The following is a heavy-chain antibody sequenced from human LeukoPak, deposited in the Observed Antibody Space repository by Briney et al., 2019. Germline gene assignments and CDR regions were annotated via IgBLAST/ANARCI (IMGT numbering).Heavy chain of an antibody. J-gene: IGHJ4*02. CDR2: ISGSGAKT. Sequence: GGSLRLSCTASGFTFSSYAMTWVRQAPGKGLEWVSSISGSGAKTYYADSVKDRITISRDNSKNTLYLQMDSLRAGDTALYYCAKDRQDVVVTAIRFDSWGQGTLVTVSS. CDR1: GFTFSSYA. CDR3: AKDRQDVVVTAIRFDS. V-gene: IGHV3-23*01. D-gene: IGHD2-21*02.